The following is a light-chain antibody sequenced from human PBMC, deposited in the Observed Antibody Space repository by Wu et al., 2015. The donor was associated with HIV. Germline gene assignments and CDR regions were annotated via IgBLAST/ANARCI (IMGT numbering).Light chain of an antibody. CDR2: AAS. V-gene: IGKV1-39*01. CDR3: QQSYSTPPYT. CDR1: QSICSY. J-gene: IGKJ2*01. Sequence: GDRVTITCRASQSICSYLNWYQQKPGKAPKLLIYAASSLQSGVPSRFSGSGSGTDFTLTISSLQPEDFATYYCQQSYSTPPYTFGQGTKLEIK.